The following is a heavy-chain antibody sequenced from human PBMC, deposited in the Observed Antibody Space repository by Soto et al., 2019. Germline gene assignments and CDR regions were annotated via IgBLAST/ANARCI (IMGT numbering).Heavy chain of an antibody. V-gene: IGHV3-23*01. Sequence: EVEMLESGGGLVQPEGSLRLSFAASGFTFSTYAMGWVRQAPGKGLEWVSVVSSGGGTHYADSVKGRFTVSRDNSKNTLSLQMNSLRDDDTAVYYCAKRRGAGGHFAYWGQGALVTVSS. CDR2: VSSGGGT. D-gene: IGHD2-15*01. CDR1: GFTFSTYA. J-gene: IGHJ4*02. CDR3: AKRRGAGGHFAY.